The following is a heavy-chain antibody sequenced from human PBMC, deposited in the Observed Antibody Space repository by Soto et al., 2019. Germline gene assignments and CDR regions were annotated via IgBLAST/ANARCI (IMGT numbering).Heavy chain of an antibody. CDR2: IYHSGST. J-gene: IGHJ5*02. V-gene: IGHV4-30-2*01. CDR3: ARKQLLLRFLEWSGGFDP. D-gene: IGHD3-3*01. Sequence: SETLSLTXAVSGGSISSGGYSWSWIRQPPGKGLEWIGYIYHSGSTYYNPSLKSRVTISVDRSKNQFSLKLSSVTAADTAVYYCARKQLLLRFLEWSGGFDPWGQGTLVTVSS. CDR1: GGSISSGGYS.